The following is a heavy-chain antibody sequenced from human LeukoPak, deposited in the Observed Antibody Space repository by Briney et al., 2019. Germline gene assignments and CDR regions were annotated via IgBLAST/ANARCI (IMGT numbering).Heavy chain of an antibody. CDR3: ARHYGTIANWLDP. CDR1: GYSFTSYW. D-gene: IGHD1-1*01. V-gene: IGHV5-51*01. CDR2: IYPGDSDT. Sequence: GESLKISCKGSGYSFTSYWIGWVRQMPGKGLEWMGIIYPGDSDTRYSPSFQGQVTISADKSISTAYQQWSSLKASDTATYYCARHYGTIANWLDPWGQGTLVTVSS. J-gene: IGHJ5*02.